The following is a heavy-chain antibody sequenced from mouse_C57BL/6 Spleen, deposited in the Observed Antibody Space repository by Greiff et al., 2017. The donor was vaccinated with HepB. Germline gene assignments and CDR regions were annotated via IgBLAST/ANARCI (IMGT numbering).Heavy chain of an antibody. Sequence: VQLQQSGAELVKPGASVKMSCKASGYTFTSYWITWVKQRPGQGLEWIGDIYPGSGSTNYNEKFKSKATLTVDTSSSTAYMQLSSLTSEDSAVYYCARFGSSYVYYFDYWGQGTTLTVSS. J-gene: IGHJ2*01. CDR2: IYPGSGST. D-gene: IGHD1-1*01. CDR1: GYTFTSYW. CDR3: ARFGSSYVYYFDY. V-gene: IGHV1-55*01.